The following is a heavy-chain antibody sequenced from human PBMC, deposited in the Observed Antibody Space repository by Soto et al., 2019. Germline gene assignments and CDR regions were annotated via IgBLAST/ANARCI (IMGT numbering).Heavy chain of an antibody. D-gene: IGHD3-10*01. J-gene: IGHJ4*02. CDR3: ARVLGSGSYYFFDY. CDR2: IYHSGST. V-gene: IGHV4-4*02. CDR1: GGSISSSNW. Sequence: SETLSLTCAVSGGSISSSNWWSWVRQPPGKGLEWIGEIYHSGSTNYNPSLKSRVTISVDKSKNQFSLKLSSVTAADTAVYYCARVLGSGSYYFFDYWGQGTLVTVSS.